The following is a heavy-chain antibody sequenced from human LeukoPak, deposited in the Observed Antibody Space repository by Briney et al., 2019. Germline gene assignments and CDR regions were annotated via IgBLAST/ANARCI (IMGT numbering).Heavy chain of an antibody. CDR1: GGSFSGYY. Sequence: SETLSLTCAVYGGSFSGYYWSWIRQPPGKGLEWIGEINHRGSTNYNPSLKSRVTISVDTSKNQFSLKLSSVTAADTAVYYCARVGGYCSGGSCSSGNWFDPWGQATLVTVSS. J-gene: IGHJ5*02. V-gene: IGHV4-34*01. D-gene: IGHD2-15*01. CDR2: INHRGST. CDR3: ARVGGYCSGGSCSSGNWFDP.